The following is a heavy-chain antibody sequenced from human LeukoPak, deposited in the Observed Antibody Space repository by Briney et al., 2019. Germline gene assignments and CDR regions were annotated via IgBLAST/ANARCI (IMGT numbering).Heavy chain of an antibody. CDR1: GGSISSGSYY. CDR2: IYTSGST. J-gene: IGHJ4*02. Sequence: SETLSLTCTVSGGSISSGSYYWSWIRQPAGKGLEWIGRIYTSGSTNYNPSLKSRVTISVDTSKNQFSLKLSSVTAADTAVYYCARAATSHYFDYWGPGTLVTASS. CDR3: ARAATSHYFDY. V-gene: IGHV4-61*02.